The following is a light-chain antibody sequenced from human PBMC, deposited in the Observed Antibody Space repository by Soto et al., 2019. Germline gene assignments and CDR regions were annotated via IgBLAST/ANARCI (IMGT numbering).Light chain of an antibody. J-gene: IGKJ4*01. Sequence: EIVLTQSPVTLSLSPGERATLSCRASQSVSTYLAWYQQKPGRAPRLLIYDASSRATGIPARFSGSGSGTDFTRTIRSLEPEDFAVYYCQQRSNWPSTCGGGTKVEIK. CDR3: QQRSNWPST. CDR2: DAS. V-gene: IGKV3-11*01. CDR1: QSVSTY.